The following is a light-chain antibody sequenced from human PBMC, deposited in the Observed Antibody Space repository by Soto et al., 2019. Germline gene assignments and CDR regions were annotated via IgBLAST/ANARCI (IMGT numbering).Light chain of an antibody. V-gene: IGKV1-39*01. Sequence: DIHITHSPSSLSSSVVYICTITCQASQDISNYLNWYQQKPGKAPKLLIYAASSLQSGVPSTFSGSGSGTDFTLTISSLQPEDFTTYYCQQTYRTPHTFGQGTRLEIK. CDR2: AAS. CDR1: QDISNY. CDR3: QQTYRTPHT. J-gene: IGKJ5*01.